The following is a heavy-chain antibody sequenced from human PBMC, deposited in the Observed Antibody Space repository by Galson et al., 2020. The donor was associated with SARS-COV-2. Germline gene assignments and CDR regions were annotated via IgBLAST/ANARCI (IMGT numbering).Heavy chain of an antibody. J-gene: IGHJ4*02. Sequence: GESLTISCAASGLTFSTYSMNWFRQAPGKGLEWVSYISSSRSTIYYADSVKGRFTISRDDAKSSLYLQMNSLRADDTAVYYCAREGLGSTYYLDYWGQGTRVTVSS. CDR1: GLTFSTYS. V-gene: IGHV3-48*04. D-gene: IGHD6-13*01. CDR2: ISSSRSTI. CDR3: AREGLGSTYYLDY.